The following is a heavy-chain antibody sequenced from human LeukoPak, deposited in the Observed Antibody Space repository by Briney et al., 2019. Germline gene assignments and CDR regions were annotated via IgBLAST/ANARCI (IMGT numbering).Heavy chain of an antibody. CDR2: ISYYGST. CDR3: ARVGAIPGIDP. CDR1: GYSITEGFS. Sequence: PSVTLSLTCAVSGYSITEGFSWGWIRQPPGQGLEWIASISYYGSTYSKSTLQSRLTISRDTSKNEFSLRLTSVTATDTAVYYCARVGAIPGIDPWGQGTPVTVSS. J-gene: IGHJ5*02. D-gene: IGHD3-16*01. V-gene: IGHV4-38-2*01.